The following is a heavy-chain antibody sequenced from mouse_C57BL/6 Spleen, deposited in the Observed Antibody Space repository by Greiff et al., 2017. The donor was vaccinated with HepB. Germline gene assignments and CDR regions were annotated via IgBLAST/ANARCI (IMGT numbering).Heavy chain of an antibody. D-gene: IGHD3-2*02. V-gene: IGHV1-64*01. CDR3: ARSTAQASFAY. Sequence: QVQLQQPGAELVKPGASVKLSCKASGYTFTSYWMHWVKQRPGQGLEWIGMIHPNSGSTNYNEKFKSKATLTVDKSSSTAYMQRSSLTSEDSAVYYCARSTAQASFAYWGQGTLVTVSA. CDR2: IHPNSGST. CDR1: GYTFTSYW. J-gene: IGHJ3*01.